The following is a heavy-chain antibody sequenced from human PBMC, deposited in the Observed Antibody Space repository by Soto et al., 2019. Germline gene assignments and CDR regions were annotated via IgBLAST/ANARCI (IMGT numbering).Heavy chain of an antibody. CDR2: IWYDGSNK. CDR3: AKDDNWNYGDLYYYYGMDV. CDR1: GFTFSSYG. Sequence: GGSLRLSCAASGFTFSSYGMHWVRQAPGKGLEWVAVIWYDGSNKYYADSVKGRFTISRDNSKNTLYLQMNSLRAEDTAVYYCAKDDNWNYGDLYYYYGMDVWGQGTTVTVSS. J-gene: IGHJ6*02. D-gene: IGHD1-7*01. V-gene: IGHV3-30*02.